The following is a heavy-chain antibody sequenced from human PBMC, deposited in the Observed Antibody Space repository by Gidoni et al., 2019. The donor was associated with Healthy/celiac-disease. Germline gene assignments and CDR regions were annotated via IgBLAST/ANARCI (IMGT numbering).Heavy chain of an antibody. V-gene: IGHV1-2*02. CDR2: INPNSGGT. D-gene: IGHD4-17*01. CDR1: GYTVTGYY. CDR3: AADYGDYVQPGY. Sequence: QVQLEQSGAEVKKPGASVKVSCKAAGYTVTGYYMHWVRQAPGQGLEWMGWINPNSGGTNYAQKFQGRVTMTRDTSISTAYMELSRLSSDDTAVYYCAADYGDYVQPGYWGQGTLVTVSS. J-gene: IGHJ4*02.